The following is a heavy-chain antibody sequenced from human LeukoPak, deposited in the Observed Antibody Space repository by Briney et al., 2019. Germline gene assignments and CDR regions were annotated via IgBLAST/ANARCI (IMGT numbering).Heavy chain of an antibody. CDR2: IVHDGSNK. D-gene: IGHD2-15*01. CDR3: ATDLCSGGSCQDFDY. J-gene: IGHJ4*02. Sequence: GGSLRLSCAASGFTFSTYGMHWVRQAPGKGLEWVAVIVHDGSNKYYADSVKGRFTISRDNSKNTLYLQMNGLRPEDTAVYYCATDLCSGGSCQDFDYWGQGTLVTVSS. V-gene: IGHV3-30*03. CDR1: GFTFSTYG.